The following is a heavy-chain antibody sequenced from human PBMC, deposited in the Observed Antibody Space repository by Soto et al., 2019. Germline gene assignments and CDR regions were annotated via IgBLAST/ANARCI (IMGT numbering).Heavy chain of an antibody. CDR3: ARDLFGYSSPLSWFAP. D-gene: IGHD6-13*01. Sequence: QVQLVQSGAEEKKPGASVKVSCKASGYTFTSYAMHWVRQAPGQRLEWMGWINAGNGNTKYSQKFQGRVTITRDTSARTAYMELSSLRSEDTAVYYCARDLFGYSSPLSWFAPWGQGTLVTVSS. V-gene: IGHV1-3*05. CDR1: GYTFTSYA. CDR2: INAGNGNT. J-gene: IGHJ5*02.